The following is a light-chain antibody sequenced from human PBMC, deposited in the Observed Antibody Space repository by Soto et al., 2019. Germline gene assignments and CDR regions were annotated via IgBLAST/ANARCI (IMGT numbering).Light chain of an antibody. V-gene: IGKV3D-15*01. CDR3: QQYHDWVT. Sequence: ETVMTQSPGTLSVSPGESATLSCGTSQSVSSNLAWYPQKPGQAPRLLIYGASTRATGIPARFSGSGSGTEFTLTISYLRPEDSAVYFCQQYHDWVTFGGGTRVEI. J-gene: IGKJ4*01. CDR2: GAS. CDR1: QSVSSN.